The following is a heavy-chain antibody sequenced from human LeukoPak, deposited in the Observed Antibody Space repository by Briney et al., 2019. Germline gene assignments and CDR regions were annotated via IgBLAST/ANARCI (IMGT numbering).Heavy chain of an antibody. CDR2: IKQDGSEK. CDR3: ARAGGSSSLGY. D-gene: IGHD6-6*01. J-gene: IGHJ4*02. V-gene: IGHV3-7*01. CDR1: VFTFSSYW. Sequence: PGGSLRLSCAASVFTFSSYWMRWVRQAPGKGLEWVANIKQDGSEKYYVDSVKGRFTISRDNAKNSLYVQMNSVRAENAAVHYGARAGGSSSLGYWGQGTLVTVSS.